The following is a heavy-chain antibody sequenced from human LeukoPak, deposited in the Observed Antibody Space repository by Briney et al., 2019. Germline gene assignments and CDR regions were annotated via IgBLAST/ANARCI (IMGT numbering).Heavy chain of an antibody. Sequence: PSETLSLTCTVSGDSISSSSYYWGWIRQPPGKGLEWIGIIYYSGSTDYNPSLKGRVTMSVDTSKNQCSLKLSSVTAADTAVYYCARVSKYFGSGSHWYFDLWGRGTLVTVSS. CDR3: ARVSKYFGSGSHWYFDL. D-gene: IGHD3-10*01. J-gene: IGHJ2*01. CDR2: IYYSGST. V-gene: IGHV4-39*01. CDR1: GDSISSSSYY.